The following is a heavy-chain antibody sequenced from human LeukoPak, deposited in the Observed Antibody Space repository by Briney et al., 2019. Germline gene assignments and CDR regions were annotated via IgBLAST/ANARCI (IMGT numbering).Heavy chain of an antibody. Sequence: SETLSLTCTVSGGSISSGDFYWNWIRQHPGRGLEWIGYIYYSGSTYYNPSLKSRVTISVDTSKNQFSLTLSSVTAADTAVYYCARDKTTRAFDPWGQGTLVTVSS. CDR3: ARDKTTRAFDP. J-gene: IGHJ5*02. D-gene: IGHD1/OR15-1a*01. CDR2: IYYSGST. V-gene: IGHV4-31*03. CDR1: GGSISSGDFY.